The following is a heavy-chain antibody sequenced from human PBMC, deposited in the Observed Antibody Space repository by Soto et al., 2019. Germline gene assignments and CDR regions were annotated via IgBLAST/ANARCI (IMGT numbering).Heavy chain of an antibody. V-gene: IGHV3-74*01. Sequence: GGSLRLSCAASGFTFSSYWMHWVRQAPGKGLVWVSRINGDGSSTTHADSVRGRFTISRDNTKNTLYLQMNSLRAEDTAVYYCTRDAYYDFWSGYSGYYYYYMDVWGKGTTVTVSS. CDR1: GFTFSSYW. CDR3: TRDAYYDFWSGYSGYYYYYMDV. CDR2: INGDGSST. J-gene: IGHJ6*03. D-gene: IGHD3-3*01.